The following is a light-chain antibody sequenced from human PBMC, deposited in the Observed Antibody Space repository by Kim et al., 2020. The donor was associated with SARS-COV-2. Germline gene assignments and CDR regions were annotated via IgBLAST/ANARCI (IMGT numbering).Light chain of an antibody. V-gene: IGKV3-15*01. CDR3: QQYSHWPPGT. CDR2: AAS. J-gene: IGKJ1*01. Sequence: SPGENVPLSCRASQPVSNSLAWYQQKPGQPPRPLIFAASTRATGIPARFSGSGSGTEFSLTISSLQSEDSAVYYCQQYSHWPPGTFGQGTKVDIK. CDR1: QPVSNS.